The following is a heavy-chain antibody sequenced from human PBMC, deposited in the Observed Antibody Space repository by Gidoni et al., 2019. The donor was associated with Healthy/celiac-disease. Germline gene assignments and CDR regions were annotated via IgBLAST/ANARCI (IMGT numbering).Heavy chain of an antibody. J-gene: IGHJ3*02. D-gene: IGHD1-26*01. CDR2: IYPGDSDT. Sequence: EVQLVQSGAEVKKPGESLKISWKGSGYSFTSYCIGWLRQMPGKGLEWMGIIYPGDSDTRYSPSFQGQVTTSAYKSISTDYLQWSSLKASDTAMYYCASTVVGAWNFDIWGQGTMVTVSS. CDR3: ASTVVGAWNFDI. V-gene: IGHV5-51*01. CDR1: GYSFTSYC.